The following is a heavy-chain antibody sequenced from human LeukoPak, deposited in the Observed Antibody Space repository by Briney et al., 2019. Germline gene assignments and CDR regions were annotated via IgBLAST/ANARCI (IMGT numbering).Heavy chain of an antibody. CDR2: IYSGGST. CDR1: GFTVSSNY. V-gene: IGHV3-53*01. J-gene: IGHJ6*02. CDR3: ARVSDFWSGQPYYYYYGMDV. Sequence: TGGSLRLSCAASGFTVSSNYMSWVRQAPGKGLEWVSVIYSGGSTYYADSVKGRFTISRDNSKNTLYLQMNSLRAEDTAVYYCARVSDFWSGQPYYYYYGMDVWGQGTTVTVFS. D-gene: IGHD3-3*01.